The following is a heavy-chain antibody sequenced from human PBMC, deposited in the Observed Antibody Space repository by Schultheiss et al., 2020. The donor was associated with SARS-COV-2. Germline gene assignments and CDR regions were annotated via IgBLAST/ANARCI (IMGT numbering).Heavy chain of an antibody. CDR3: ARNYRRPIVVPAAMVDY. Sequence: GESLKISCAASGFTFSSYAMSWVRQAPGKGLEWVSAISGSGGSTYYADSVKGRFTISRDNSKNTLYLQMNSLRAEDTAVYYCARNYRRPIVVPAAMVDYWGQGTMVTVSS. D-gene: IGHD2-2*01. J-gene: IGHJ4*03. V-gene: IGHV3-23*01. CDR2: ISGSGGST. CDR1: GFTFSSYA.